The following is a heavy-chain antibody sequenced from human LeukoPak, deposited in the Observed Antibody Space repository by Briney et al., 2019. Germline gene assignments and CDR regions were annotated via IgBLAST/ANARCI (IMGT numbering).Heavy chain of an antibody. CDR3: AREGAGGFDY. J-gene: IGHJ4*02. V-gene: IGHV4-34*01. CDR1: GGSFSGYY. CDR2: INHSGST. Sequence: SETLSLTCAVYGGSFSGYYWSWIRQPPGKGLEWIGEINHSGSTNYNPSLKSRVTISVDTSKNQFSLKLSYVTAADTAVYYCAREGAGGFDYWGQGTLVTVSS. D-gene: IGHD1-26*01.